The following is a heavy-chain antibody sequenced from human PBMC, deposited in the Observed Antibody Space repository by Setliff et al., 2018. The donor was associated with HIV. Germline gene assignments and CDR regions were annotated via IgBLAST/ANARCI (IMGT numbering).Heavy chain of an antibody. CDR2: IYYSGST. D-gene: IGHD1-1*01. V-gene: IGHV4-59*08. CDR1: GGSISSYY. Sequence: PSETLSLTCTVSGGSISSYYWSWIRQPPGKGLEWIGYIYYSGSTSYNPSLKSRVTISVDTSKTQFSLKLSSVTAADTAVYYCARHAPRNHDLAGVFYPYYMDVWGKGTTVTVPS. CDR3: ARHAPRNHDLAGVFYPYYMDV. J-gene: IGHJ6*03.